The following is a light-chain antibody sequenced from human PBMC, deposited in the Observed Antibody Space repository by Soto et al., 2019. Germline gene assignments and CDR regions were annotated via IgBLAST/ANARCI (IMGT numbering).Light chain of an antibody. V-gene: IGKV3-20*01. CDR1: ESVSSNY. CDR2: GAS. Sequence: EIVLTQSPGSLSLSPGDTATLSCRASESVSSNYLAWYQQDPGQAPRLLIYGASSRATGVPDRFSGSGSGTDFSLTTSRLQPEDFAVYYCQHYGRSVTFGGGTKVDIK. CDR3: QHYGRSVT. J-gene: IGKJ4*01.